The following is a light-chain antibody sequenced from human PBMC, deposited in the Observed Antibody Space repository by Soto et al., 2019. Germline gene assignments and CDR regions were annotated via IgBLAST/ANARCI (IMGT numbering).Light chain of an antibody. Sequence: QSALTQPVSVSGSPGQSITISCSGASSDIGPYDYVSWYQHHPGRAPKLLIYEVSNRPSGVSYRFSGSKSGNTASLTISGLQAEDEGDYYCTTFAPGRIYVFGSGTKVTVL. CDR1: SSDIGPYDY. J-gene: IGLJ1*01. CDR2: EVS. CDR3: TTFAPGRIYV. V-gene: IGLV2-14*01.